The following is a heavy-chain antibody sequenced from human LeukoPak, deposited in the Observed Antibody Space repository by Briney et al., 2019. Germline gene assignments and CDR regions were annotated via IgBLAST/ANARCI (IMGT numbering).Heavy chain of an antibody. D-gene: IGHD3-9*01. J-gene: IGHJ4*02. CDR1: GFTFSNYA. Sequence: GGSLRLSCAASGFTFSNYAMSWVRQAPGKGLEWVSAIVGSGGSTYYADSVKGRFSISRDNSKNTLFLQMNSLRVGDTALYYCSKWGDYDVLTGYYDSDFWGQGTLVTVSS. CDR2: IVGSGGST. V-gene: IGHV3-23*01. CDR3: SKWGDYDVLTGYYDSDF.